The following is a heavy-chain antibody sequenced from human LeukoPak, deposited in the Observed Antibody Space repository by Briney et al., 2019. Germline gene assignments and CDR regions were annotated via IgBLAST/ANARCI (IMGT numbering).Heavy chain of an antibody. CDR2: INHSGST. CDR1: GGSFSGYY. CDR3: ARIPYPYYYYYGMDV. V-gene: IGHV4-34*01. D-gene: IGHD2-2*02. Sequence: SETLSLTCAVYGGSFSGYYWSWIRQPPGKGLEWIEEINHSGSTNYNPSLKSRVTISVDTSKNQFSLKLSSVTAADTAVYYCARIPYPYYYYYGMDVWGQGTTVTVSS. J-gene: IGHJ6*02.